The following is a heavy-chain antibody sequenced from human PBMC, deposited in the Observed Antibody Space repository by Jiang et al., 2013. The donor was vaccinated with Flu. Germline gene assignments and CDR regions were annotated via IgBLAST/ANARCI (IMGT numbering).Heavy chain of an antibody. D-gene: IGHD4-17*01. CDR2: IYYSGST. Sequence: KPSQTLSLTCTVSGGSISSGGYYWSWIRQHPGKGLEWIGYIYYSGSTYYNPSLKSRVTISVDTSKNQFSLKLSSVTAADTAVYYCARWGDYRSPYFDYWGQGTLVTVSS. CDR3: ARWGDYRSPYFDY. V-gene: IGHV4-31*03. CDR1: GGSISSGGYY. J-gene: IGHJ4*02.